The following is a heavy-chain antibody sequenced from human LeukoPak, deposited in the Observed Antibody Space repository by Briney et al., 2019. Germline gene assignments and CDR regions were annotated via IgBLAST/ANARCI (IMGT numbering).Heavy chain of an antibody. CDR1: GGSFSGYY. CDR3: ARARPWGPSDY. V-gene: IGHV4-34*01. J-gene: IGHJ4*02. CDR2: INHSGST. D-gene: IGHD7-27*01. Sequence: SETLSLTCAVYGGSFSGYYWSWIRQPPGKGLEWMGEINHSGSTNYNPSLKSRVTISVGTFKNQFSLKLSSVTAADTAVYYCARARPWGPSDYWGQGTLVTVSS.